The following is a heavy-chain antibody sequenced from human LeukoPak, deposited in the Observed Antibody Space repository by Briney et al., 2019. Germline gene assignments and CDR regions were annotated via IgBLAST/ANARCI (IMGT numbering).Heavy chain of an antibody. V-gene: IGHV4-4*02. Sequence: NPSETLSLTCAVSGGSISSSNWWSWVRQPPGKGLEWIGEIYHSGSTNYNPSLKSRVTISIDTSKNQFSLKLSSVTAADTAVYYCARHGVFPGGNSWLTSNRNWFDPWGQGTLVTVSS. CDR3: ARHGVFPGGNSWLTSNRNWFDP. CDR2: IYHSGST. CDR1: GGSISSSNW. J-gene: IGHJ5*02. D-gene: IGHD4-23*01.